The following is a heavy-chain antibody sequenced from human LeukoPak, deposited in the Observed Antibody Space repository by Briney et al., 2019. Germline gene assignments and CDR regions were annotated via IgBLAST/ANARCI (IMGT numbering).Heavy chain of an antibody. D-gene: IGHD3-16*01. CDR3: AKDRANWAIDD. CDR1: GFTFSNYA. J-gene: IGHJ4*02. CDR2: IGGDGIAF. Sequence: GGSLRLSCAASGFTFSNYALGWVRQAPGKGLEWISYIGGDGIAFYADSVKGRFTASKDDARKSMYLQMNSLRVEDTAVYYCAKDRANWAIDDWGQGTQVTVSS. V-gene: IGHV3-48*04.